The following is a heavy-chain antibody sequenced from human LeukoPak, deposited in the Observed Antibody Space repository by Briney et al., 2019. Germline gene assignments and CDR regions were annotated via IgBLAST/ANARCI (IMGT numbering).Heavy chain of an antibody. D-gene: IGHD1-26*01. CDR1: GYSLTSYW. J-gene: IGHJ4*02. CDR2: IYPGDSDT. Sequence: GESLKISCKGSGYSLTSYWIGWVRQMPGKGLEWMGIIYPGDSDTRYSPSFQGQVTISADKSISTAYLQWSSLKASDTAMYYCASHSGIVASYPDYWGQGTLVTVSS. CDR3: ASHSGIVASYPDY. V-gene: IGHV5-51*01.